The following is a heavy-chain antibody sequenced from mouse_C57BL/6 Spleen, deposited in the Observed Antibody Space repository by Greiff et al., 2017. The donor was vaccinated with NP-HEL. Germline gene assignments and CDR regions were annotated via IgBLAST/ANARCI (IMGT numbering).Heavy chain of an antibody. CDR2: IHPNSGST. CDR3: AREGSIYYGNSGAMDY. J-gene: IGHJ4*01. V-gene: IGHV1-64*01. CDR1: GYTFTSYW. D-gene: IGHD2-1*01. Sequence: QVQLQQPGAELVKPGASVKLSCKASGYTFTSYWMHWVKQRPGQGLEWIGMIHPNSGSTNYNEKFKSKATLTVDKSSSTAYMQLSSLTSEDSAVYYCAREGSIYYGNSGAMDYWGQGTSVTVSS.